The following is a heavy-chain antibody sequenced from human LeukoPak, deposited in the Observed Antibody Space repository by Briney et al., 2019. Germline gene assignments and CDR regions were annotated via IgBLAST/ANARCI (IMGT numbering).Heavy chain of an antibody. CDR1: GGTFSSYA. Sequence: PRASVKVSCKASGGTFSSYAISWVRQAPGQGLEWMGWISAYSGNTNYAQKVHDRVTMTTDTSTSTAYMELRSLRSDDTAVYYCARYDSYISSSRAFDIWGQGTMVTVSS. J-gene: IGHJ3*02. V-gene: IGHV1-18*01. CDR3: ARYDSYISSSRAFDI. CDR2: ISAYSGNT. D-gene: IGHD6-13*01.